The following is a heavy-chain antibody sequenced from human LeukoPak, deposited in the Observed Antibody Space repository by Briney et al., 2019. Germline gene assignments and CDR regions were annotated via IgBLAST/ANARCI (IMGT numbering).Heavy chain of an antibody. CDR3: AREYYYDSSSHYYVPSYYYYYMDV. V-gene: IGHV1-8*01. J-gene: IGHJ6*03. D-gene: IGHD3-22*01. Sequence: ASVKVSCKASGYTFTSYDINWVRQATGQGLEWMGWMNPNSGNTGYAQKFQGRVTMTTDTSTSTAYMELRSLRSDDTAVYYCAREYYYDSSSHYYVPSYYYYYMDVWGKGTTVTVSS. CDR2: MNPNSGNT. CDR1: GYTFTSYD.